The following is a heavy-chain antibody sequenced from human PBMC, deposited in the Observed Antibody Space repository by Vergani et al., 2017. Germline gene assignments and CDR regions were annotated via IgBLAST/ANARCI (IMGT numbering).Heavy chain of an antibody. CDR1: GGYFSNYT. CDR2: IVPIFPTP. J-gene: IGHJ6*02. D-gene: IGHD5-12*01. V-gene: IGHV1-69*12. CDR3: ARVPPLKYSGSAGYYGMDV. Sequence: QVQLMLSGSEVKKPGSSVKVSCKASGGYFSNYTINWVRQAPGQGPEWMGGIVPIFPTPNYAQRFQGRVTITADESTSTAYMELSSLRSEDTAVYYCARVPPLKYSGSAGYYGMDVWGQGTTVTVSS.